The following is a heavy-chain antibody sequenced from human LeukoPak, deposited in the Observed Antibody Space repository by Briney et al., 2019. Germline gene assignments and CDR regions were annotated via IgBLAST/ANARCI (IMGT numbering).Heavy chain of an antibody. D-gene: IGHD3-22*01. CDR1: GFTFSSYA. J-gene: IGHJ1*01. CDR3: ARSIVVVPHAEYFQH. CDR2: ISYDGSNK. V-gene: IGHV3-30-3*01. Sequence: PGRSLRLSCAASGFTFSSYAMHWVRQAPGKGLEWVAVISYDGSNKYYADSVKGRFTISRDNSKNTLYLQMNSLRAEDTAVYYCARSIVVVPHAEYFQHWGQGTLVTVSS.